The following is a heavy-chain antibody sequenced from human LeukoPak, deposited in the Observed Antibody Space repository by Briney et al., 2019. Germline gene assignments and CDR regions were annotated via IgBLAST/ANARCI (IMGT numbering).Heavy chain of an antibody. D-gene: IGHD2-15*01. V-gene: IGHV3-30-3*01. CDR1: GFTLRSYP. CDR3: VRDSAVAAADYYFDY. J-gene: IGHJ4*02. Sequence: PGGSLRLSCAASGFTLRSYPMHWVRQAPGKGLEWVAVISTDGSDKHYRDSVKGRFTISRDNSKNTLYLQMNSLRAEDTAVYYCVRDSAVAAADYYFDYWGQGTLVTVSP. CDR2: ISTDGSDK.